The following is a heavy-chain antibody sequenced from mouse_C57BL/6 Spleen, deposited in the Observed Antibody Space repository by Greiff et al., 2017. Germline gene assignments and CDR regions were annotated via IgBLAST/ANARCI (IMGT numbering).Heavy chain of an antibody. D-gene: IGHD2-5*01. CDR3: ARSVYSNYGSGSDY. V-gene: IGHV1-82*01. J-gene: IGHJ2*01. CDR2: IYPGDGDT. CDR1: GYAFSSSW. Sequence: QVQLQQPGPELVKPGASVKISCKASGYAFSSSWMNWVKQRPGKGLEWIGRIYPGDGDTNYNGKFKGKATLTADKSSSTAYMQLSSLTSEDSAVYFCARSVYSNYGSGSDYWGQGTTLTVSS.